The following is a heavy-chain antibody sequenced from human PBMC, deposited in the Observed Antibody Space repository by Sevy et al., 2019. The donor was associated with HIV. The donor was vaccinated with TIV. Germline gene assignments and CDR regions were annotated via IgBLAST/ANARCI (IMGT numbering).Heavy chain of an antibody. Sequence: GGSLRLSCAASGFTFSSYAMHWVRQAPGKGLEWVAVISYDGSNKYYAYSVKGRFTISRDNSKNTLYLQMNSLRAEDTAVYYCARWDGYNYDYYYYGMDVWGQGTTVTVSS. V-gene: IGHV3-30*04. CDR2: ISYDGSNK. D-gene: IGHD5-12*01. J-gene: IGHJ6*02. CDR1: GFTFSSYA. CDR3: ARWDGYNYDYYYYGMDV.